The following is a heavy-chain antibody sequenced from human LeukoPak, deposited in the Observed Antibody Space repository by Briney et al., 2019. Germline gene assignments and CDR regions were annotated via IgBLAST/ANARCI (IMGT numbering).Heavy chain of an antibody. CDR3: ARDPRTVRI. D-gene: IGHD1-1*01. CDR2: ISYDGSNK. J-gene: IGHJ4*02. V-gene: IGHV3-30*03. Sequence: GGSLRLSCAASGFTFSSYGMHWVRQAPGKGLEWVAVISYDGSNKYYADSVKGRFTISRDNAKNLLYLQMDSLRVEDTAIYYCARDPRTVRIWGQGTLVTVSS. CDR1: GFTFSSYG.